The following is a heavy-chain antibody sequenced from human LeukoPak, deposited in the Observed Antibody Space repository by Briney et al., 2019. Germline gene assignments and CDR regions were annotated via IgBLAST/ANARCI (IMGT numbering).Heavy chain of an antibody. CDR2: ISGSGGST. Sequence: GGSLRLSCAASGFTFSNYAMSWVRQAPGKGLEWVSTISGSGGSTYYVDSVKGRFTISRDNSRNTLDIEMNSLRPEDTAVYYCAKTSQYSSGWFDYWGQGTLVTVSS. V-gene: IGHV3-23*01. J-gene: IGHJ4*02. CDR3: AKTSQYSSGWFDY. D-gene: IGHD6-19*01. CDR1: GFTFSNYA.